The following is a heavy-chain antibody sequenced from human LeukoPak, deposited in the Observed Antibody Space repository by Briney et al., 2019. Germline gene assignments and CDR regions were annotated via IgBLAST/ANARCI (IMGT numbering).Heavy chain of an antibody. CDR3: ARGGVATLFDY. D-gene: IGHD3-3*01. Sequence: ASVKVSXKTSGYTFTSYDINWVRQATGQGLEWVGWMNPDSGKTGYAQKFQGRVTMTRSNSLSTVYMELSSLKSDDTAVYYCARGGVATLFDYWGQGTLVTVSS. CDR2: MNPDSGKT. CDR1: GYTFTSYD. J-gene: IGHJ4*02. V-gene: IGHV1-8*01.